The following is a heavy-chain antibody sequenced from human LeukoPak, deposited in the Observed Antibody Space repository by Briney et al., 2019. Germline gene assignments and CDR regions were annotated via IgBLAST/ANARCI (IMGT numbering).Heavy chain of an antibody. V-gene: IGHV4-39*01. D-gene: IGHD1-1*01. Sequence: PSETLSLTSTVSGGSISSSSYYRGSIRHPPGKGLGWSGSLCDSRSAHYNPSIESLVTISVDTTKNQYPLKLSSVTAADTAAYYCARRTDATWYFDYWGQGTLVTVSS. CDR2: LCDSRSA. CDR1: GGSISSSSYY. J-gene: IGHJ4*02. CDR3: ARRTDATWYFDY.